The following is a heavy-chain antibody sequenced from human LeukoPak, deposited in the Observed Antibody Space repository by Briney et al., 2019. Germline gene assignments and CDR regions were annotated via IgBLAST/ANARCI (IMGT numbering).Heavy chain of an antibody. CDR1: GGSLSSYY. Sequence: SETLSLTCTVSGGSLSSYYWSWIRQPPGKGLEWIGYIYYSWSTNYNPSLKSRVTISVDTSKNQFSLKLSSVTAADTAVYYCARERSYCTNGVCQDPEVWFDPWGQGTLVTVSS. CDR2: IYYSWST. D-gene: IGHD2-8*01. CDR3: ARERSYCTNGVCQDPEVWFDP. V-gene: IGHV4-59*01. J-gene: IGHJ5*02.